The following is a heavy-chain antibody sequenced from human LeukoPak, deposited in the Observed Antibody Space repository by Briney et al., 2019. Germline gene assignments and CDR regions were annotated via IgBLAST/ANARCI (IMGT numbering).Heavy chain of an antibody. CDR3: ARTFYDISLAFDI. D-gene: IGHD3-22*01. CDR1: GYTFTGYY. V-gene: IGHV1-2*02. J-gene: IGHJ3*02. CDR2: INPNSGGT. Sequence: ASVKVSCKASGYTFTGYYIHWVRQAPGQGLEWMGWINPNSGGTNYAQNFQGRVTMTGDSSITRAYMELSRLRSDDTAAYYCARTFYDISLAFDIWGQGTMVTVSS.